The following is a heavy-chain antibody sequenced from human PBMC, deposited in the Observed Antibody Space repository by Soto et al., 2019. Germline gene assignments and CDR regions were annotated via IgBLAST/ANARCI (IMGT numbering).Heavy chain of an antibody. D-gene: IGHD6-6*01. CDR1: GFTVSSNY. V-gene: IGHV3-53*01. J-gene: IGHJ4*02. CDR3: AKDPRGRIAARPYYFDY. Sequence: GGSLRLSCAASGFTVSSNYMSWVRQAPGKGLEWVSVIYSGGSTYDADSVKGRFTISRDNSKNTLYLQMNSLRAEDTAVYYCAKDPRGRIAARPYYFDYWGQGTLVTVSS. CDR2: IYSGGST.